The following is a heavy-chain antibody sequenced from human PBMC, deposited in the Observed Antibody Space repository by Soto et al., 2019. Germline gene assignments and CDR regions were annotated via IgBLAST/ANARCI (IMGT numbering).Heavy chain of an antibody. CDR2: IIPIFGTA. Sequence: QVQLVQSGAEVKKPGSSVKVSCKASGVTFSSYAISWVRHAPGQGLAWMGGIIPIFGTATYAQKFQGRVTITADESRSPAYMELRRLRSEDTAVYYCASSVAKYYYYGMDVWGQGTTVTVSS. V-gene: IGHV1-69*12. CDR3: ASSVAKYYYYGMDV. D-gene: IGHD5-12*01. J-gene: IGHJ6*02. CDR1: GVTFSSYA.